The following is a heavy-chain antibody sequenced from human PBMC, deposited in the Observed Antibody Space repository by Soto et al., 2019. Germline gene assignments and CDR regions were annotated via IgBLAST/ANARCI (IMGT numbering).Heavy chain of an antibody. J-gene: IGHJ4*02. V-gene: IGHV3-23*01. CDR1: GFTFSSNA. Sequence: EVQLLESGGGLVQPGGSLRLSCAASGFTFSSNAMSWVGRAPGKGLEWVSAISGSGGSTSYAGSVKGRFTTSRDNSKNTLYLQMNSLRAEDTAVYYCAKGQGWFGAFDYWGQGTLVTVSS. D-gene: IGHD3-10*01. CDR3: AKGQGWFGAFDY. CDR2: ISGSGGST.